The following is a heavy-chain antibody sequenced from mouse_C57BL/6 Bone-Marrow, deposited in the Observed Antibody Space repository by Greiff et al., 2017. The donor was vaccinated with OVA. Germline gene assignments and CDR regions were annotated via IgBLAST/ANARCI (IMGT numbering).Heavy chain of an antibody. CDR1: GYTFTSYG. CDR3: ARLGSYGSSFDY. V-gene: IGHV1-81*01. Sequence: QVQLKESGAELARPGASVKLSCKASGYTFTSYGISWVKQRTGQGLEWIGEIYPRRGNTYYNEKFKGKATLTADKSASTAYMELRSLTSEDSAVYFCARLGSYGSSFDYWGQGTTLTVSS. D-gene: IGHD1-1*01. CDR2: IYPRRGNT. J-gene: IGHJ2*01.